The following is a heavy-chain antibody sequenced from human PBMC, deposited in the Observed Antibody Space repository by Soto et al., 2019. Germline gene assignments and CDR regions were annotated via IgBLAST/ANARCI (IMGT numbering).Heavy chain of an antibody. CDR2: ISAYNGNT. J-gene: IGHJ4*02. Sequence: GASVKVSCKASGYTFTSYGISWVRQAPGQGLEWMGWISAYNGNTNYAQKLQGRVTMTTDTSTSTAYMELRSLRSDDTAVYYCARVHTYSSSTSSYEYWGQGTLVTVAS. V-gene: IGHV1-18*01. CDR1: GYTFTSYG. D-gene: IGHD2-2*01. CDR3: ARVHTYSSSTSSYEY.